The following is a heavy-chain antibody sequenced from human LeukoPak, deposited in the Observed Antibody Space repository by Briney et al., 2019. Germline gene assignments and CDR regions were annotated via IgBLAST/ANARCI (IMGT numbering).Heavy chain of an antibody. D-gene: IGHD5-18*01. CDR3: AKDTRRNLGYSYGHH. CDR2: ISGSGGST. J-gene: IGHJ4*02. CDR1: GFTFSSYA. V-gene: IGHV3-23*01. Sequence: PGGSLRLSRAASGFTFSSYAMSWVRQAPGKGLEWVSAISGSGGSTYYADSVKGRFTISRGNSKNTLYLQMNSLRAEDTAVYYCAKDTRRNLGYSYGHHWGQGTLVTVSS.